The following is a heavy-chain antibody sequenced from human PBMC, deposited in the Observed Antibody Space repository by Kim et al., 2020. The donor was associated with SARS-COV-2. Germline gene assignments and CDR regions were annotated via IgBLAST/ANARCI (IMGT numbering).Heavy chain of an antibody. Sequence: GGSLRLSCAASAFTFSSYAMSWVRQAPGKGLEWVSAISGSGGSTYYADSVKGRFTISRDNSKNTLYLQMNSLRAEDTAVYYCASDLTTVTTGVRIFDYWGQGTLVTVSS. CDR2: ISGSGGST. CDR1: AFTFSSYA. J-gene: IGHJ4*02. CDR3: ASDLTTVTTGVRIFDY. V-gene: IGHV3-23*01. D-gene: IGHD4-17*01.